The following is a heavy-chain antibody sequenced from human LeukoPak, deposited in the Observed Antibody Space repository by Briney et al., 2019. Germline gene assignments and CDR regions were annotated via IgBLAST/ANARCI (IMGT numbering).Heavy chain of an antibody. CDR2: IYTSGST. Sequence: SETLSLTCTVSGGSISSGSYYWSWIRQPAGKGLEWIGRIYTSGSTNYNPSLKSRVTISVDTSKNQFSLKLSSVTAADTAVYYCAREERDVDTAVVTFRYFDYWGQGTLVTVSS. CDR1: GGSISSGSYY. CDR3: AREERDVDTAVVTFRYFDY. V-gene: IGHV4-61*02. J-gene: IGHJ4*02. D-gene: IGHD5-18*01.